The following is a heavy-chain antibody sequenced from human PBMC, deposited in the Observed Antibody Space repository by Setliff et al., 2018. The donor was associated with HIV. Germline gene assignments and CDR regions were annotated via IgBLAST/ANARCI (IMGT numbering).Heavy chain of an antibody. V-gene: IGHV4-39*07. J-gene: IGHJ4*02. D-gene: IGHD4-4*01. CDR1: GGSISSSSYY. CDR3: AREPDSIPYDY. CDR2: FYYSGNT. Sequence: NPSETLSLTCTVSGGSISSSSYYWGWIRQPPGKGLEWIGSFYYSGNTYYNPSLKSRVTISIDASRNQFSLKLSSVTAADTAVYYCAREPDSIPYDYWGQGTLVTVS.